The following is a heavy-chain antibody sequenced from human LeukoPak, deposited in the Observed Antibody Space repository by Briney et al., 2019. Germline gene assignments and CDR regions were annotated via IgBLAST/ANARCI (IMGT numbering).Heavy chain of an antibody. CDR3: ARGRSWYGDYYYYYGIDV. J-gene: IGHJ6*02. CDR1: GGSFSGYY. Sequence: SETLSLTCAVYGGSFSGYYWSWIRQPPGKGLEWFGEINHSGSTNYNPSLKSRVTISVDTSKNQFSLKLSSVTAADTAVYYCARGRSWYGDYYYYYGIDVWGQGTTVTVSS. D-gene: IGHD6-13*01. V-gene: IGHV4-34*01. CDR2: INHSGST.